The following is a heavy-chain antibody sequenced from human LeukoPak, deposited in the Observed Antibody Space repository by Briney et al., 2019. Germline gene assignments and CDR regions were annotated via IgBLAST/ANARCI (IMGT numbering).Heavy chain of an antibody. CDR3: ARRGGYSGYGPFDY. CDR2: IYYTGSS. J-gene: IGHJ4*02. D-gene: IGHD5-12*01. Sequence: SETLSLTCTVSGGSVSDYYWSWIRQSPGKGLEWIGYIYYTGSSSYNPSLRSRVTISADTSKNQFSLKLSSVTAADTAVYYCARRGGYSGYGPFDYWGQGTLVTVSS. CDR1: GGSVSDYY. V-gene: IGHV4-59*08.